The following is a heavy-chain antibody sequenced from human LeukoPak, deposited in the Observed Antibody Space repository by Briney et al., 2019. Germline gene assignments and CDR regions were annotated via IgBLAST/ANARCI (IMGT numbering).Heavy chain of an antibody. Sequence: GGSLRLSCAASGFTFSSYGMHWVRQAPGKGLEWVAVIWYDGSNKYYADSVKGRFTISRDNSKNTLYLQMNSLRAEDTAVYYCAGLYGDYESFDYWGQGTLVTVSS. CDR1: GFTFSSYG. D-gene: IGHD4-17*01. CDR2: IWYDGSNK. J-gene: IGHJ4*02. V-gene: IGHV3-33*08. CDR3: AGLYGDYESFDY.